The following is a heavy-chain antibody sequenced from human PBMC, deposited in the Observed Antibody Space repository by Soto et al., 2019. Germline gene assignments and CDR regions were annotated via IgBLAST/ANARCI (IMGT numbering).Heavy chain of an antibody. CDR3: ARGLTYYDFWSGYYTWFDP. V-gene: IGHV3-74*01. J-gene: IGHJ5*02. CDR1: GFTFSSYW. CDR2: INSDGSST. Sequence: GGSLRLSCAASGFTFSSYWMHCVRQAPGKGLVWVSRINSDGSSTSYADSVKGRFTISRDNAKNTLYLQMNSLRAEDTAVYYCARGLTYYDFWSGYYTWFDPWGQGTLVTVSS. D-gene: IGHD3-3*01.